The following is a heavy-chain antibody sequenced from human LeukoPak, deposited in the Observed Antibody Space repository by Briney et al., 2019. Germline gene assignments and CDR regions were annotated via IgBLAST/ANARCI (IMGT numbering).Heavy chain of an antibody. V-gene: IGHV4-39*07. CDR3: ARFPYDFWRGYSRGYFDY. CDR1: SGSISSSTSY. D-gene: IGHD3-3*01. J-gene: IGHJ4*02. Sequence: TSETLSLTCTVSSGSISSSTSYWGWIRQPPGKGLEWIANIHYSGSTYYNLSLKSRVTISIDTPKNQFSLKLNSVTAADTAVYYCARFPYDFWRGYSRGYFDYWGQGALVTVSS. CDR2: IHYSGST.